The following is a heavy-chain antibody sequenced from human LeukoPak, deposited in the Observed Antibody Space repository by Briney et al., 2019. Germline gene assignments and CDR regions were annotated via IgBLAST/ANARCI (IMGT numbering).Heavy chain of an antibody. CDR2: IYYSGST. J-gene: IGHJ4*02. D-gene: IGHD6-13*01. CDR1: GGSISSSSYY. Sequence: SSETLSLTCTVSGGSISSSSYYWGWIRQPPGKGLEWIGSIYYSGSTYYNPSLKSRVTISVDTSKNQFSLKLSSVTAADTAVHYCALETGIAAAGYFDYWGQGTLVTVSS. CDR3: ALETGIAAAGYFDY. V-gene: IGHV4-39*01.